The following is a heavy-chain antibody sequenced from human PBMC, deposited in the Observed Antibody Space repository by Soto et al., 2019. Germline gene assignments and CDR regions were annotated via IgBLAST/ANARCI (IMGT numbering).Heavy chain of an antibody. Sequence: GGSLRLSCAASGFTFSSYWMSWVRQAPGKGLEWVANIKQDGSEKYYVDSVKGRFTISRDNAKNSLYLQMNSLRAEDTAVYYCARAAGYGSGSYYNGYYYYYYMDVWGKGTTVTVSS. CDR3: ARAAGYGSGSYYNGYYYYYYMDV. CDR2: IKQDGSEK. V-gene: IGHV3-7*01. J-gene: IGHJ6*03. D-gene: IGHD3-10*01. CDR1: GFTFSSYW.